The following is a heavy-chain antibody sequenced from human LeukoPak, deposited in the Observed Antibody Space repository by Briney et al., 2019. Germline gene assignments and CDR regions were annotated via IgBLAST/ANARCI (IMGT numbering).Heavy chain of an antibody. D-gene: IGHD3-16*01. V-gene: IGHV3-23*01. CDR1: GFTFSSYA. CDR2: ISGSGGST. Sequence: PGGSLRLSCAASGFTFSSYAMSWVRQAPGKGLEWVSAISGSGGSTYYADSVKGRFTISRDNSKNTLYLQMNSLRAEDTAVCYCAANYDYVWGSLDYWGQGTLVTVSS. J-gene: IGHJ4*02. CDR3: AANYDYVWGSLDY.